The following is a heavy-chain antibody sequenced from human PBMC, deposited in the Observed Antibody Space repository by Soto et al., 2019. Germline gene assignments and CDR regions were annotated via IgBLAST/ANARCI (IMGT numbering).Heavy chain of an antibody. Sequence: SETMSLTCTVSGGSIISTDYYWGWIRQPPGKGLEWIGNIYYSGSTYYNPSLKTRVTMSVDTSKNLFSLKLTSVTAADTAVYYWGTVPRGRVVGITPAIRESDASGQGTLVTVSS. D-gene: IGHD2-2*02. J-gene: IGHJ5*02. V-gene: IGHV4-39*03. CDR3: GTVPRGRVVGITPAIRESDA. CDR2: IYYSGST. CDR1: GGSIISTDYY.